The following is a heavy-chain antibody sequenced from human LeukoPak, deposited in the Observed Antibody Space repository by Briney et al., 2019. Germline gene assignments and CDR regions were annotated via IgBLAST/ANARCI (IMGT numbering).Heavy chain of an antibody. CDR1: GGSFRGYY. CDR2: INHSGST. Sequence: PSETLSLTCAVYGGSFRGYYWSWIRQPPGKGLEWIGEINHSGSTNYNPSLKSRVTISVDTSKNQFSLKLSSVTAADTAVYYCARGFDYGGRTVDYWGQGTLVTVSS. V-gene: IGHV4-34*01. J-gene: IGHJ4*02. CDR3: ARGFDYGGRTVDY. D-gene: IGHD4-23*01.